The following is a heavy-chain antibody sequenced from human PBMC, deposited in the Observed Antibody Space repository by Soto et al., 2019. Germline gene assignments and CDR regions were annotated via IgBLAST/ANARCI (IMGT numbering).Heavy chain of an antibody. Sequence: QVQLQESGPGLVKPSETLSLTCTVSGGSISSYYWSWIRQPPGKGLEWIGYIYYSGSTNYNPSLKSRVTISVDTSKNRFSLKLSSVTAADTAVYYCARLRPAAISYYYYGMDVWGQGTTVTVSS. D-gene: IGHD2-2*02. V-gene: IGHV4-59*01. CDR2: IYYSGST. CDR3: ARLRPAAISYYYYGMDV. CDR1: GGSISSYY. J-gene: IGHJ6*02.